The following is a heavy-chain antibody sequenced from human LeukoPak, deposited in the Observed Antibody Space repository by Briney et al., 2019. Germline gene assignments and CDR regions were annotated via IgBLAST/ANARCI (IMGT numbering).Heavy chain of an antibody. V-gene: IGHV3-48*03. J-gene: IGHJ3*02. Sequence: GGSLRLSCTVSGFTFSNYEMNWVRQAPGKGLEWVSYISSSGSAKYYADSVKGRFTISRDNAESSLYLQMISLRAEDTAVYYCARDGVRGVRDAFDIWGQGTRVTVSS. CDR1: GFTFSNYE. CDR2: ISSSGSAK. CDR3: ARDGVRGVRDAFDI. D-gene: IGHD3-10*01.